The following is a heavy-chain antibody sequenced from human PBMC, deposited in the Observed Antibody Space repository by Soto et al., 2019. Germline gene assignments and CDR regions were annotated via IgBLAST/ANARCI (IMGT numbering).Heavy chain of an antibody. CDR1: GFTFSSYA. CDR3: AKGDNYYASSGYPYYFDY. CDR2: ISGSGGST. V-gene: IGHV3-23*01. Sequence: GGSLRLSCAASGFTFSSYAMSWVRQAPGKGLEWVSAISGSGGSTYYADSVKGRFTISRDNSKNTLYLQMNSLRAEDTAVYYCAKGDNYYASSGYPYYFDYWGQGTLVTVSS. J-gene: IGHJ4*02. D-gene: IGHD3-22*01.